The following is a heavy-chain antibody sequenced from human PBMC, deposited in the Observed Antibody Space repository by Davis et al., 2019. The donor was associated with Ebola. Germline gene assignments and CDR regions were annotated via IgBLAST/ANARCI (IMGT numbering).Heavy chain of an antibody. D-gene: IGHD6-6*01. V-gene: IGHV4-34*01. CDR2: INHRGSI. CDR3: ARSSSQLDWFDP. Sequence: SETLSLTCAVSGESFSGYYWSWIRQPPGKGLEWIGEINHRGSINHNPSLKSRVTISIDTSRNQFSLKLSSVTAADTAVYFCARSSSQLDWFDPWGQGTLVTVSS. CDR1: GESFSGYY. J-gene: IGHJ5*02.